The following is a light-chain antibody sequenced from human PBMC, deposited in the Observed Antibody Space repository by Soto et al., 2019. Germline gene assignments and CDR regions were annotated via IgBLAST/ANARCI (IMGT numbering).Light chain of an antibody. J-gene: IGKJ1*01. Sequence: DIQITQSPSTLSASVGDRVTITYQASQSISSWLAWYQQKPGKAPKLLIYKASSLESGVPSRFSGSGSGTEFTLTISSLQPDDFATYYCQQYNSYWTFGQGTKVDIK. CDR3: QQYNSYWT. CDR1: QSISSW. CDR2: KAS. V-gene: IGKV1-5*03.